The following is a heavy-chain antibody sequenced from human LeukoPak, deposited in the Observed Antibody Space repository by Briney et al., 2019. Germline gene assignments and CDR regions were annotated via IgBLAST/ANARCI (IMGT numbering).Heavy chain of an antibody. D-gene: IGHD2-21*02. V-gene: IGHV3-21*01. CDR1: GFTLSSYS. CDR2: ISISRSYI. CDR3: ARNIDQYCGGDCYSLHDAFDI. Sequence: PGGSLRLSCAAPGFTLSSYSMNWVRQAPGKGLKWVSSISISRSYIYYADSVKGRFTIYRDNAKNSLYLQMNSLRAEDTAVYYCARNIDQYCGGDCYSLHDAFDIWGQGTMVTVSS. J-gene: IGHJ3*02.